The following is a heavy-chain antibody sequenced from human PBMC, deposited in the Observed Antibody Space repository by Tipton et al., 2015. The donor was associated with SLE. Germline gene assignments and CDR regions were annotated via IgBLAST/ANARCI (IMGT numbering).Heavy chain of an antibody. Sequence: QSGAEVKKAGESLKISCKGSGYTFTSHWIGWVRQMPGKGLEWMGIVYPGDSDTRTSPSFQGQVTISADKSTNTAYLQWSSLKASDTAMYYCARLGGYCSGGSCYYSYYMDVWGKGTTVTVSS. J-gene: IGHJ6*03. CDR2: VYPGDSDT. D-gene: IGHD2-15*01. CDR3: ARLGGYCSGGSCYYSYYMDV. CDR1: GYTFTSHW. V-gene: IGHV5-51*03.